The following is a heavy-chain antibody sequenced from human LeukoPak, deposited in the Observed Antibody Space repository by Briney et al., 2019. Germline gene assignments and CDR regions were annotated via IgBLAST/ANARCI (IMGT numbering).Heavy chain of an antibody. CDR2: IGHTGSIT. CDR3: ARGRGAAAGTHFDY. D-gene: IGHD6-13*01. V-gene: IGHV3-48*04. CDR1: GFTFGSYS. Sequence: GGSLRLSCAGSGFTFGSYSMNWVRHAPGKGLEWVSYIGHTGSITDYADSVKGRFTISRDNAKNSLYLQMNSLRAEDTAVYYCARGRGAAAGTHFDYWGQGTLVTVSS. J-gene: IGHJ4*02.